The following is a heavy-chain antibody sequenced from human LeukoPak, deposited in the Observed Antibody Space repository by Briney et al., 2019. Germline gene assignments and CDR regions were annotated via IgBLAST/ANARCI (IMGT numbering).Heavy chain of an antibody. CDR2: FDPADGET. J-gene: IGHJ3*02. CDR3: ATDWYYYGSGSHLGYDTFDI. V-gene: IGHV1-24*01. Sequence: GASVKVSCKAPGYTLTELSIHWVRQPSGKGLEWMGAFDPADGETIYAQKFQGRVTMTTDTSTSTAYMELRSLRSDDTAVYYCATDWYYYGSGSHLGYDTFDIWGQGTMVTVSS. D-gene: IGHD3-10*01. CDR1: GYTLTELS.